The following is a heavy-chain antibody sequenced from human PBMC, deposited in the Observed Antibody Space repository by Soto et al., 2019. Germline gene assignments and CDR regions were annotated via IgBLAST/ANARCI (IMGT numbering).Heavy chain of an antibody. D-gene: IGHD6-6*01. Sequence: LSLTCTVSGGSINDFYWSWIRQPPGKGLEWIGYIYYSGSTDYNPSLKGRVTISVDTSKNQFSLKLRSVTAADTAVYYCARVGGVAARTFDYWGQGTLVTVSS. J-gene: IGHJ4*02. CDR1: GGSINDFY. CDR2: IYYSGST. V-gene: IGHV4-59*01. CDR3: ARVGGVAARTFDY.